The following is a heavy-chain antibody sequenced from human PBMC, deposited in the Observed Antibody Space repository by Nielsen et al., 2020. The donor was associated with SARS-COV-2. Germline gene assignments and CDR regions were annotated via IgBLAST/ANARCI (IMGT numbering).Heavy chain of an antibody. D-gene: IGHD1-7*01. V-gene: IGHV3-30*04. CDR1: GFTFSSYA. Sequence: GESLKISCAASGFTFSSYAMHWVRQAPGKGLEWVAVISYDGSNKYYADSVKGRFTISRDNSKNTLYLQMNSLTYGDSAVYFCAKGGVPTTRSHYSYYYMDGWGKGTTVAVSS. CDR2: ISYDGSNK. CDR3: AKGGVPTTRSHYSYYYMDG. J-gene: IGHJ6*03.